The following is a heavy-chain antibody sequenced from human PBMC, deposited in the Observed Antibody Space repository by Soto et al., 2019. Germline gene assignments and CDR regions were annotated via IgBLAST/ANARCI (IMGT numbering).Heavy chain of an antibody. D-gene: IGHD1-7*01. CDR3: ARRGNYDGYY. J-gene: IGHJ4*02. CDR1: GGSISTSSYY. CDR2: IYYSGST. V-gene: IGHV4-39*01. Sequence: TVSGGSISTSSYYWGWIRQPPGKGLEWIGSIYYSGSTYYNPSLKSRVTISVDTSKNQYSLNLSSVTAADTAVYYCARRGNYDGYYWGQGTLVTVSS.